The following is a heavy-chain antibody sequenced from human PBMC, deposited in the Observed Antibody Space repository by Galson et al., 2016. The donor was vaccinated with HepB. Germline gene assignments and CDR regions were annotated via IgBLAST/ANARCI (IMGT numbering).Heavy chain of an antibody. CDR2: IYLGDSDT. V-gene: IGHV5-51*01. J-gene: IGHJ4*02. Sequence: QSGAEVTKPGESLKISCKGFGNGFPPSWIDWVRQKPGKGLEWMAAIYLGDSDTTYSPSFEGQVTVSADKSIRTAYLQWSSLKASDSGMYYCARQSSGYFDFWGQGTLVTVSS. D-gene: IGHD3-3*01. CDR3: ARQSSGYFDF. CDR1: GNGFPPSW.